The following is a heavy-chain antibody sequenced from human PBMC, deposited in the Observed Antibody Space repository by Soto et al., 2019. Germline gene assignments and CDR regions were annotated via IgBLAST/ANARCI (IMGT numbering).Heavy chain of an antibody. V-gene: IGHV1-69*13. CDR1: GGTFSSYA. CDR3: ARATTVVTQDYYSYMDV. CDR2: IIPIFGTA. Sequence: ASVKVSCKASGGTFSSYAISWVRQAPGQGLEWMGGIIPIFGTANYAQKFQGRVTITADEFTSTAYMELSSLRSEDTAVYYCARATTVVTQDYYSYMDVWGKGTTVTVSS. D-gene: IGHD4-17*01. J-gene: IGHJ6*03.